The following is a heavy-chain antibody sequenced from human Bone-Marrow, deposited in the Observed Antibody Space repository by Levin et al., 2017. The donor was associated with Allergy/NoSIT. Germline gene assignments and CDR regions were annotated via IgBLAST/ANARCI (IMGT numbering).Heavy chain of an antibody. D-gene: IGHD3-16*01. J-gene: IGHJ4*02. V-gene: IGHV3-15*01. CDR1: GMTFKNTW. CDR2: IKSETEGATT. CDR3: ATDRPLGTIDH. Sequence: SGGSLRLSCVASGMTFKNTWMSWVRQAPGKGLEWIGRIKSETEGATTDYIAPVKGRFTISRDDSKSSLFLEMNSLIVEDSAVYYCATDRPLGTIDHWGQGTLVTVSS.